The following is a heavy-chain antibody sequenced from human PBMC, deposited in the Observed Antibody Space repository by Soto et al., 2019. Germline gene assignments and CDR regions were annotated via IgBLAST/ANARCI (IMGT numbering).Heavy chain of an antibody. CDR2: ISASGATT. CDR3: AKWGQGFMNMVPYSYGMDV. J-gene: IGHJ6*02. V-gene: IGHV3-23*01. D-gene: IGHD3-10*01. CDR1: ELTFSTYV. Sequence: EVQLLESGGDLVQPGGSLRLSCAASELTFSTYVMSWVRQAPGKGLEWVSVISASGATTFYADSVKGRFTISRDNSKNTLYLQMNSLRAEDTAEYYCAKWGQGFMNMVPYSYGMDVWGQGTTVTVSS.